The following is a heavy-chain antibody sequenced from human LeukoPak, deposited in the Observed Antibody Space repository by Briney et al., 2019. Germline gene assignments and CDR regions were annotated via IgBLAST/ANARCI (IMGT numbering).Heavy chain of an antibody. V-gene: IGHV1-2*02. J-gene: IGHJ5*02. CDR3: AITLRLRLGELSLLA. CDR1: GYTFTGYY. CDR2: INPNSGGT. Sequence: ASVKVSCKASGYTFTGYYMHWVRQAPGQGLEWMGWINPNSGGTNYAQKFQGRVTMTRDTSISTAYMELSRLRSDDTAVYYCAITLRLRLGELSLLAWGQGTLVTVSS. D-gene: IGHD3-16*02.